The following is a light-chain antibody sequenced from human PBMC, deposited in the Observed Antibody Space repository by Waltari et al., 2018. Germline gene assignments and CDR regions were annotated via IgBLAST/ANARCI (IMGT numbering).Light chain of an antibody. CDR3: LLWYSGARWV. Sequence: QAVVPQEPPLTVSPGGTVTPTCGSRTVAVTSGHSPSWFQQKPGQVTRTLIYYTTNKHSWTPARFSGSLLGGKAALTLSGAQPEDEADYYCLLWYSGARWVFGGGTNLSVL. V-gene: IGLV7-46*01. CDR1: TVAVTSGHS. CDR2: YTT. J-gene: IGLJ3*02.